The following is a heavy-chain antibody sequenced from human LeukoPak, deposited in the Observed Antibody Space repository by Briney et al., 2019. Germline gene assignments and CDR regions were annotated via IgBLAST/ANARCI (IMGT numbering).Heavy chain of an antibody. CDR2: IKQDGSEK. V-gene: IGHV3-7*01. J-gene: IGHJ4*02. CDR1: GFTFSSYW. CDR3: ARDIKGRGYSYGIDY. D-gene: IGHD5-18*01. Sequence: PGGSLRLSCAAPGFTFSSYWMSWVRQAPGKGLEWVANIKQDGSEKYYVDSVKGRFTISRDNAKNSLYLQMNSLRAEDTAVYYCARDIKGRGYSYGIDYWGQGTLVTVSS.